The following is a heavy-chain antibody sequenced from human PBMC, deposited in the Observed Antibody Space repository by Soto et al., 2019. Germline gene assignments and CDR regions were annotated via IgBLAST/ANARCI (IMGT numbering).Heavy chain of an antibody. V-gene: IGHV3-23*01. Sequence: EVQLLESGGGLVQPGGSLRLSCAASGFTFSSYAMSWVRQAPGKGLEWVSAISGSGGSTYYADSVKGRFTISRDNSKNTLNMQMNSLRAEDTAVYYCAKAPRTPVTTWSVDYWGQGTLVTVSS. CDR1: GFTFSSYA. CDR2: ISGSGGST. CDR3: AKAPRTPVTTWSVDY. D-gene: IGHD4-4*01. J-gene: IGHJ4*02.